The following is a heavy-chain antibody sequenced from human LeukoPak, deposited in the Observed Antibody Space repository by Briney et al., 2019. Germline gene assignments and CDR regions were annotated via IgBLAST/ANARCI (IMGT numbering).Heavy chain of an antibody. CDR3: ARADCGGDCYSDY. D-gene: IGHD2-21*02. CDR2: MNPNSGNT. CDR1: GYTFTSYD. Sequence: GASVTVSCKASGYTFTSYDINWVRQAPGQGLEWMGWMNPNSGNTGYAQKFQGRVTMTRNTSISTAYMELSSLRSEDTAVYYCARADCGGDCYSDYWGQGTLVTVSS. J-gene: IGHJ4*02. V-gene: IGHV1-8*01.